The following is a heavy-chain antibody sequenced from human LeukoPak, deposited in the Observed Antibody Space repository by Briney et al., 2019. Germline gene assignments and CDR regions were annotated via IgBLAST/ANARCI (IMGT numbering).Heavy chain of an antibody. Sequence: GGSLRLSCAASGFTFSGSAMHWVRQASGKGLEWVGRIRSEANSYATAYAASVKGRFTISRDDSKNTAYLQMNSLKTEDTAVYYCTRRPSGYYYMDVWGKGTTVTISS. V-gene: IGHV3-73*01. CDR1: GFTFSGSA. J-gene: IGHJ6*03. CDR3: TRRPSGYYYMDV. D-gene: IGHD3-10*01. CDR2: IRSEANSYAT.